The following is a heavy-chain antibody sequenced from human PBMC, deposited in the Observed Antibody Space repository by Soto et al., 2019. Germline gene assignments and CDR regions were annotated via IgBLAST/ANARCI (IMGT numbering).Heavy chain of an antibody. D-gene: IGHD2-15*01. Sequence: EVQLLESGGGLVQPGGSLRLSCAASGFTFSSYAMSWVRQAPGKGLEWVSAISGSGGSTYYADSVKGRFTISRDNSKNTLYLQMNSLRAEDTAVYYCAKERPIVVVFQIINYYMDVWGKGTTVTVSS. J-gene: IGHJ6*03. CDR3: AKERPIVVVFQIINYYMDV. V-gene: IGHV3-23*01. CDR1: GFTFSSYA. CDR2: ISGSGGST.